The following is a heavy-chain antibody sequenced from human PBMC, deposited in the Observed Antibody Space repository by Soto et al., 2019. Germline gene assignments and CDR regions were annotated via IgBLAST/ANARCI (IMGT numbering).Heavy chain of an antibody. D-gene: IGHD2-15*01. CDR1: GFTFSSYA. CDR3: AREGVATNIFDY. Sequence: GGSLRLSCAASGFTFSSYAMHWVRQAPGKGLEWVAVISYDGSNKYYADSVKGRFTISRDNSKNTLYLQMNSLRAEDTAVYYCAREGVATNIFDYWGQGTLVTVSS. CDR2: ISYDGSNK. V-gene: IGHV3-30-3*01. J-gene: IGHJ4*02.